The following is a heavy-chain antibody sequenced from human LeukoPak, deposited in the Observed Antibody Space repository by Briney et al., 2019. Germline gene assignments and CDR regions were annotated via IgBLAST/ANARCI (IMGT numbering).Heavy chain of an antibody. Sequence: PGGSLRLSCAASGFTFSTYWMHWVRQAPGKGLVWVSRIGGEGSVTKYTDSVKGRFTISRDNAKNTVYLQMNSLRAEDTAVYYCTTGGSYFFDYWGQGTLVTVSS. CDR2: IGGEGSVT. CDR3: TTGGSYFFDY. D-gene: IGHD1-1*01. CDR1: GFTFSTYW. V-gene: IGHV3-74*01. J-gene: IGHJ4*02.